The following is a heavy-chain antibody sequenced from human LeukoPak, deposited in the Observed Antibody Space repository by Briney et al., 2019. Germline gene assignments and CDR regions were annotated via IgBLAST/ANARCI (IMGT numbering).Heavy chain of an antibody. CDR1: GGSISSYS. CDR3: ARRAYSYGHYYYFDF. V-gene: IGHV4-59*01. J-gene: IGHJ4*02. D-gene: IGHD5-18*01. Sequence: PSETLSLTCTVSGGSISSYSWSWIRQPSGKGLEWIRYIYYTGSSNYNPSLKSRVSISLDTSKNHFSLRLSSVTAADTAVYYCARRAYSYGHYYYFDFWGQGTLVTVSS. CDR2: IYYTGSS.